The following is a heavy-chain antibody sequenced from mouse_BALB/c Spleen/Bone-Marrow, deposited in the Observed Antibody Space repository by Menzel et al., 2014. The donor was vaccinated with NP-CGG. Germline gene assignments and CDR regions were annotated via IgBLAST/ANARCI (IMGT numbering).Heavy chain of an antibody. CDR2: INPDSSTI. Sequence: EVQGVESGGGLVQPGGSLKLSCAASGFDFSRYWVSWVRQAPGKGLEWIGEINPDSSTINYTPSLKDKFIISRDNAKNTLYLQMSKVRSEDTALYYCARLSYYGRFAYWGQGTLVTVSA. CDR1: GFDFSRYW. J-gene: IGHJ3*01. V-gene: IGHV4-1*02. CDR3: ARLSYYGRFAY. D-gene: IGHD1-1*01.